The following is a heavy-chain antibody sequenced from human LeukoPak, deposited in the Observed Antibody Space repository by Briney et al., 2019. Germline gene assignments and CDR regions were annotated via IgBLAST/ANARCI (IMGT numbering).Heavy chain of an antibody. CDR2: IKRKTDGGTT. CDR1: GFSFSNAW. J-gene: IGHJ4*02. V-gene: IGHV3-15*07. CDR3: TTPGSDYSYF. D-gene: IGHD3-10*01. Sequence: GGSLRLSCAASGFSFSNAWMNWVRQAPGKGLEWVGHIKRKTDGGTTDYAAPVKGRFPISRDDSKNTLYLQMNSLKTDDTAVYYCTTPGSDYSYFWGQGTLVTVSS.